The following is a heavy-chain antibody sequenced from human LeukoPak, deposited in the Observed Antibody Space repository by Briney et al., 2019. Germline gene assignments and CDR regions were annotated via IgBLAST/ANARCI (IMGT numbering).Heavy chain of an antibody. CDR3: ARDFGDLGIQLWSVDY. CDR1: GYTFTSYY. V-gene: IGHV1-46*01. J-gene: IGHJ4*02. CDR2: INPSGGST. D-gene: IGHD5-18*01. Sequence: ASVKVSCMASGYTFTSYYMHWVRQAPGQGLEWMGIINPSGGSTSYAQKFQGRVTMTRDTSTSTVYMELSSLRSEDTAVYYCARDFGDLGIQLWSVDYWGQGTLVTVSS.